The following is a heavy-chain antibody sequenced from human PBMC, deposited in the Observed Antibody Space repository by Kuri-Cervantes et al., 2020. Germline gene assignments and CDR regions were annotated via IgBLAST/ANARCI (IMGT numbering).Heavy chain of an antibody. D-gene: IGHD5-12*01. V-gene: IGHV1-3*01. J-gene: IGHJ3*02. Sequence: ASVKVSCKASGYTFTSYDINWVRQAPGQRLEWMGWINAGNGNTKYSQKFQGRVTITRDTSASTAYMELSSLRSEDTAVYYCARDSVPYSGYDYGCAFDIWGQGTMVTVSS. CDR1: GYTFTSYD. CDR2: INAGNGNT. CDR3: ARDSVPYSGYDYGCAFDI.